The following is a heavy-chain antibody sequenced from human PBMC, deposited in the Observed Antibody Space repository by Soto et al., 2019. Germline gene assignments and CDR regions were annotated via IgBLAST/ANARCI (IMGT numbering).Heavy chain of an antibody. CDR2: IYYSGST. J-gene: IGHJ4*02. V-gene: IGHV4-31*03. Sequence: SETLSLTCTVSGGSISSGGYYWSWIRQHPGKGLEWIGYIYYSGSTYYNPSLKSRVTISVDTSKNQFSLKLSSVTAADTAVYYCASLPPIAAAGEYFDYWGQGTLVTVSS. CDR3: ASLPPIAAAGEYFDY. D-gene: IGHD6-13*01. CDR1: GGSISSGGYY.